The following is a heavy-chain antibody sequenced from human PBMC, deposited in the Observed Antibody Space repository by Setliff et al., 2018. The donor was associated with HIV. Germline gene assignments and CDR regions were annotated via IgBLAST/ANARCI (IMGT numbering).Heavy chain of an antibody. Sequence: SETLSLTCTVSGGSISSGGSYWSWIRQHPGKGLEWIGYIYTSGSTNYNPSLKSRVTISVDTSKNQFSLKLTSVTAADTAMYFCARDAYRFDSWGQGNLVTVSS. D-gene: IGHD2-2*01. CDR3: ARDAYRFDS. J-gene: IGHJ5*01. V-gene: IGHV4-61*08. CDR2: IYTSGST. CDR1: GGSISSGGSY.